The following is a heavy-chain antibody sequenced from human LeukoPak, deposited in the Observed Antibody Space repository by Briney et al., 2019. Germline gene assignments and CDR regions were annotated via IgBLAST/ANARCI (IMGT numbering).Heavy chain of an antibody. Sequence: PGGSLRLSCAASGFTFSSYAMSWVRQAPGKGLEWVSAISGSGGSTYYADSVKGRFTISRDNSKNTLYLQMNSLRAEDTAVYYCAKDLDWELVRIVAFDIWGQGTMVTVSS. J-gene: IGHJ3*02. D-gene: IGHD1-26*01. CDR1: GFTFSSYA. V-gene: IGHV3-23*01. CDR2: ISGSGGST. CDR3: AKDLDWELVRIVAFDI.